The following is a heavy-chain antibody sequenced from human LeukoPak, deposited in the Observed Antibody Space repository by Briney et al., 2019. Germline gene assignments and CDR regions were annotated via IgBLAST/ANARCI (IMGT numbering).Heavy chain of an antibody. CDR2: FDPEDGET. Sequence: ASVKVSCKVSGYTLTELSMHWVRQAPGKGLEWMGGFDPEDGETIYAQKFQGRVTMTEDTSTDTAYMELSSLRSEDTAVYYCAKGGYCSGGSCQPGVYWGQGTLVTVSS. V-gene: IGHV1-24*01. CDR1: GYTLTELS. J-gene: IGHJ4*02. D-gene: IGHD2-15*01. CDR3: AKGGYCSGGSCQPGVY.